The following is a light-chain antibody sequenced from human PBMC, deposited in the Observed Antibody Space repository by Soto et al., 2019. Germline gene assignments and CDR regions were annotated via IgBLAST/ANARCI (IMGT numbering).Light chain of an antibody. CDR2: GNS. Sequence: QSVLTQPPSVSGAPGQRVTISCTVSSSNIGAGYDVHWYQQLPGTAPKLLIYGNSNRPSGVPDRFSGSKSGTSASLAITGLQAEDEADYYCQSYDSSQIVVFGTRTKLTV. CDR1: SSNIGAGYD. J-gene: IGLJ1*01. V-gene: IGLV1-40*01. CDR3: QSYDSSQIVV.